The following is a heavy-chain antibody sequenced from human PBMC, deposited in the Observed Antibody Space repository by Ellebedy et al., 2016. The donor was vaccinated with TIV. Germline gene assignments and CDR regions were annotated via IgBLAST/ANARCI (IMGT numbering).Heavy chain of an antibody. CDR1: GGTFSSYA. CDR3: ARDHCSGGSCYPRRYYYYGMDV. J-gene: IGHJ6*02. Sequence: AASVKVSCKASGGTFSSYAISWARQAPGQGLEWMGRIIPILGIANYAQKFQGRVTITADKSTSTAYMELSSLRSEDTAVYYCARDHCSGGSCYPRRYYYYGMDVWGQGTTVTVSS. D-gene: IGHD2-15*01. CDR2: IIPILGIA. V-gene: IGHV1-69*04.